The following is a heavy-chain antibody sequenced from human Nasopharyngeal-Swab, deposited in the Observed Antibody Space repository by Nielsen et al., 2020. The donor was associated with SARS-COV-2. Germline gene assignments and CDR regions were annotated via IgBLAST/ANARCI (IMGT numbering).Heavy chain of an antibody. D-gene: IGHD3-10*01. V-gene: IGHV4-34*01. CDR1: GGSFSGYY. CDR3: ARGLYGSGSYYSPFDY. J-gene: IGHJ4*02. Sequence: SKTLSLTCAVYGGSFSGYYCSWIGQPPGKGLEWIGEINHSGITNYNPSLKSRVTISVDTSKNQFSLKLSSVTAADTAVYYCARGLYGSGSYYSPFDYWGQGTLVTVSS. CDR2: INHSGIT.